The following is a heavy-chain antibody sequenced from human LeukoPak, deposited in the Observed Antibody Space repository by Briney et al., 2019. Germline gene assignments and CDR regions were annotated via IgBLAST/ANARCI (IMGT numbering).Heavy chain of an antibody. J-gene: IGHJ3*02. CDR1: GYTFTGYY. V-gene: IGHV1-2*02. D-gene: IGHD6-13*01. CDR3: AVAIAAVNAFDI. Sequence: AASVKASCKASGYTFTGYYMHWVRQAPGQGLEWMGWINPNSGGTNYAQKFQGRVTMTRDTSISTAYMELSRLRSDDTAVYYCAVAIAAVNAFDIWGQGTMVTVSS. CDR2: INPNSGGT.